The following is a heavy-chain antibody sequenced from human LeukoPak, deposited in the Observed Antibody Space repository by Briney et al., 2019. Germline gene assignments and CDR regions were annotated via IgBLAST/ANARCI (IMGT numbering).Heavy chain of an antibody. J-gene: IGHJ6*04. Sequence: GRPLTLSCAAFGISFSNNWLAWVRQSPGRGRSWVSNLNSDGSITNYAGSVKGRCTISRDNAKNTLYLQMNSLRAEDTAVYYCGRDNNYKVDVWGKGATVTVSS. V-gene: IGHV3-74*01. CDR1: GISFSNNW. CDR2: LNSDGSIT. CDR3: GRDNNYKVDV. D-gene: IGHD4-11*01.